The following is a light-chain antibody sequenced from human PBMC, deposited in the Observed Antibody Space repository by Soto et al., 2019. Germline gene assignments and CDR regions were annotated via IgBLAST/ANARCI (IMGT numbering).Light chain of an antibody. V-gene: IGKV1-9*01. CDR3: QQLNSYSYT. Sequence: DIQLTQSPSFLSASVGDRVTITCRASQGISSYLAWYQQKPGKAPKLLIYAASALQSGVPSRFSGSGSGTEVTLTISSLQPEEFATYYCQQLNSYSYTFGHGTKLEIK. J-gene: IGKJ2*01. CDR2: AAS. CDR1: QGISSY.